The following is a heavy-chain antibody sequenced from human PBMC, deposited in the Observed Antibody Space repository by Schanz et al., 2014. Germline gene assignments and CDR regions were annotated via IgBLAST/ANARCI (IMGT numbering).Heavy chain of an antibody. CDR3: AREQTIFGVTYTDAYDV. V-gene: IGHV3-11*01. CDR2: MSHSGGVI. J-gene: IGHJ3*01. Sequence: QMQLVESGGGLVKPGGSLRLSCVASGFSFSDSFMSWIRQTPEKGLEWIAFMSHSGGVIYYAESVRGRFCISRDNAKNTLYLQMKSLRVDDAAIDYCAREQTIFGVTYTDAYDVWGRGTMVTVSS. CDR1: GFSFSDSF. D-gene: IGHD3-3*01.